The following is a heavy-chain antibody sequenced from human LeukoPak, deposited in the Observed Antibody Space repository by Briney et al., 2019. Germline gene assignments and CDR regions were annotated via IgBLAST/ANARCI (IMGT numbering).Heavy chain of an antibody. Sequence: ASVKVSCQVSGYTLSELSMHWIRQVPGKGLEWMGSSDPDNGKYIYAQDFQGRVTMTEDRSTETAYMELTKLRSEDTAMYFCAGDFRVGVLYAFDLWGQGTLVPVSS. V-gene: IGHV1-24*01. CDR3: AGDFRVGVLYAFDL. CDR2: SDPDNGKY. CDR1: GYTLSELS. J-gene: IGHJ3*01. D-gene: IGHD3-10*01.